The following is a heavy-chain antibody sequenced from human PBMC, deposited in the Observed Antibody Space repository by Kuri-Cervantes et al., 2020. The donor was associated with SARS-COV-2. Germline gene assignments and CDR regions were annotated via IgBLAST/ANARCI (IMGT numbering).Heavy chain of an antibody. J-gene: IGHJ6*02. CDR1: GGSFSGYY. D-gene: IGHD4-11*01. CDR2: INHSGST. CDR3: ARDHPTVTPSSGMDV. V-gene: IGHV4-34*01. Sequence: SQTLSLTCAVYGGSFSGYYWSWIRQPPGKGLEWIGEINHSGSTNYNPSLKSRVTMSVDTSKNQFSLKLSSVTAADTAVYYCARDHPTVTPSSGMDVWGQGTTVTVSS.